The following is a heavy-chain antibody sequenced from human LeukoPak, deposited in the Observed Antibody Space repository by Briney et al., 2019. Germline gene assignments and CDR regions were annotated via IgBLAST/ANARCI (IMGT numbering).Heavy chain of an antibody. Sequence: PSQTLSLTCTVSGGSISSGGYYWSWIRQPPGKGLEWIGYIYHSGSTYYNPSLKSRVTISVDRSKNQFSLKLSSVTAADTAVYYCARVRAAAEAFDIWGQGTMVTVSS. V-gene: IGHV4-30-2*01. J-gene: IGHJ3*02. CDR3: ARVRAAAEAFDI. D-gene: IGHD6-13*01. CDR2: IYHSGST. CDR1: GGSISSGGYY.